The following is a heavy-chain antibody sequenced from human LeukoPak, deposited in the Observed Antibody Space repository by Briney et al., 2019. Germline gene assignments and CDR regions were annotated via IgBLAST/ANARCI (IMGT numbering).Heavy chain of an antibody. V-gene: IGHV4-59*11. CDR1: GGSISSHY. J-gene: IGHJ5*02. CDR3: ARGLRGSSGYQNWFDP. CDR2: IYYSGST. D-gene: IGHD3-22*01. Sequence: SETLSLTCTVSGGSISSHYWSWIRQPPGKGLEWIGYIYYSGSTNYNPSLKSRVTISVDTSKNQFSLKLSSVTAADTAVYYCARGLRGSSGYQNWFDPWGQGTLVTVSS.